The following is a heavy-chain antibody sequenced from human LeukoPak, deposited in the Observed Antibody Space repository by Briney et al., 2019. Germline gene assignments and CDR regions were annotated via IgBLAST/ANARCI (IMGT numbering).Heavy chain of an antibody. V-gene: IGHV3-21*01. CDR1: GVTFSSHS. CDR2: ISYGSTYI. J-gene: IGHJ4*02. D-gene: IGHD3-3*01. Sequence: GESLTLSCAASGVTFSSHSMNWVRQAPGKGLEWVASISYGSTYIHYADPVKGRFIISRDHAQNTPLTHLDSLRAADAAVYYPARDTFEIFGQYYGMGHDYWRQGSMVTVSS. CDR3: ARDTFEIFGQYYGMGHDY.